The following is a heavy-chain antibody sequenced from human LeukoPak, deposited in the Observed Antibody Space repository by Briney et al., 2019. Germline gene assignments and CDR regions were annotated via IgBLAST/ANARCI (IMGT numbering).Heavy chain of an antibody. D-gene: IGHD3-3*01. V-gene: IGHV1-69*05. CDR1: GGTFSSYA. CDR3: ARSPITLFGVVIEYRFDP. CDR2: IIPIFGTA. J-gene: IGHJ5*02. Sequence: ASVKVSCKASGGTFSSYAISWVRQAPGQGFEWMGGIIPIFGTANYAQKFQGRVTITTDESTSTAYIELSSLRSEATAVYYCARSPITLFGVVIEYRFDPWGQGTLVTVSS.